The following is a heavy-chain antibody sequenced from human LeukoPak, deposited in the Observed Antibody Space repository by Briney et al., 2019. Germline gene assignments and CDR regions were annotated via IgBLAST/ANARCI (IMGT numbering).Heavy chain of an antibody. V-gene: IGHV1-18*01. D-gene: IGHD3-22*01. J-gene: IGHJ4*02. CDR2: ISAYNGNT. CDR3: ARDSPFDSGYYYVAGSDFDY. Sequence: ASVKVSCKASGYTFTSYGISWVRQAPGQGLEWMGWISAYNGNTNYAQKLQGRVTMTTDTSTSTAYMELRSLRSDGTAVYYCARDSPFDSGYYYVAGSDFDYWGQGTLVTVSS. CDR1: GYTFTSYG.